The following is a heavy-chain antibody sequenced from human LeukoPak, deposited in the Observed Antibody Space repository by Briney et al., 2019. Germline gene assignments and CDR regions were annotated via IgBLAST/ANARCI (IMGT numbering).Heavy chain of an antibody. CDR1: GFTFSDYS. CDR2: ISSDRKTT. Sequence: PGGSLRLSCVASGFTFSDYSMNWVRQAPGKGLEDISYISSDRKTTSYADSVKGRFTISRDNAKNSLYLQMNSLRAEDTAVYFCARDWWLWGYYGSGSYYGSAYWGQGTLVTVSS. V-gene: IGHV3-48*04. J-gene: IGHJ4*02. D-gene: IGHD3-10*01. CDR3: ARDWWLWGYYGSGSYYGSAY.